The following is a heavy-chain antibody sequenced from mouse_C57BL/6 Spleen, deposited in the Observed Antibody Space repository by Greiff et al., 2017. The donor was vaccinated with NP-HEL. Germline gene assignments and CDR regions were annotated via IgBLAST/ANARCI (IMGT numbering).Heavy chain of an antibody. CDR1: GYTFTEYT. CDR2: VYAGSGSI. J-gene: IGHJ2*01. Sequence: QVQLKESGAELVKPGASVKLFCKASGYTFTEYTIHWVKQRSGQGLEWIGWVYAGSGSIKYNEKFKDKATLTADKSSSTVYMELSRLSSEDSAVYFCATWDGNYDLYYFDYWGQGTTLTVSS. CDR3: ATWDGNYDLYYFDY. D-gene: IGHD2-1*01. V-gene: IGHV1-62-2*01.